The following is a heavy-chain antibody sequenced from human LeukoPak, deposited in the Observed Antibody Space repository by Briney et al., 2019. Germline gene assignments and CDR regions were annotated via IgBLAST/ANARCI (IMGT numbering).Heavy chain of an antibody. V-gene: IGHV1-69*13. J-gene: IGHJ3*02. CDR1: GGTFSSYA. D-gene: IGHD2-2*01. Sequence: GASVKVSGKASGGTFSSYAISWVRQAPGQGLEWMGGIIPIFGTANYAQKFQGRVTITADESTSTAYMELSSLRSEDTAVYYCARRVPAAMVDDAFDIWGQGTMVTVSS. CDR2: IIPIFGTA. CDR3: ARRVPAAMVDDAFDI.